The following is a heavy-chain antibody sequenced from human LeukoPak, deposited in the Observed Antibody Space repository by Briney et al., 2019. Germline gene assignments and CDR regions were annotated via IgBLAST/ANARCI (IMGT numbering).Heavy chain of an antibody. CDR1: GDSVSSNNAA. V-gene: IGHV6-1*01. CDR3: ARAGKKGPLSTYYHYYGMDV. D-gene: IGHD2/OR15-2a*01. J-gene: IGHJ6*02. CDR2: TYYRSKWFN. Sequence: SQTLSLTCAISGDSVSSNNAAWNWIRQSPSRGLEWLGRTYYRSKWFNDYAVSVKSRITINPDTSKNQFSLQLNSVTPEDTAVYYCARAGKKGPLSTYYHYYGMDVWGRGTTVTVSS.